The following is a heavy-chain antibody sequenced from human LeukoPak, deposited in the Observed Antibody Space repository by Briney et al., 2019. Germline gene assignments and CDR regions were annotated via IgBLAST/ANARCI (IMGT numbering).Heavy chain of an antibody. J-gene: IGHJ5*02. V-gene: IGHV3-66*01. CDR2: IYSGGST. Sequence: GGSLRLSCAASGFTFSSYAMSWVRQAPGKGLEWVSVIYSGGSTYYADSVKGRFTISRDNSKNTLYLQMNSLRAEDTAVYYCARGHERDWFDPWGQGTLVTVSS. CDR1: GFTFSSYA. CDR3: ARGHERDWFDP.